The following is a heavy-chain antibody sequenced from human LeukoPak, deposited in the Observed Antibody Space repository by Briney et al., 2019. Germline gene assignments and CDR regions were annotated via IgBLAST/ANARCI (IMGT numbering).Heavy chain of an antibody. V-gene: IGHV3-15*01. CDR1: GFTFSNAW. CDR3: ARVVAVAGVGVAMDV. CDR2: IKSKTDGGTT. Sequence: GGSLRLSCAASGFTFSNAWMSWVRQAPGKGLEWVGRIKSKTDGGTTDYAAPVKGRFTISRDDSKNTLYLQMNSLRAEDTAVYYCARVVAVAGVGVAMDVWGKGTTVTVSS. D-gene: IGHD6-19*01. J-gene: IGHJ6*04.